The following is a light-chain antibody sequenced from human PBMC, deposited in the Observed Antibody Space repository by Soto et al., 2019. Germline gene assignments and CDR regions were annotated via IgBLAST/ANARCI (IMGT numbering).Light chain of an antibody. Sequence: EVVVTQSPATLSVSPGERATLSCRASPSVNGNLAWYQQKPGQTPRLLIYDVSTRANGVPARFSGRGSGTEFSITISSMQSADFALYSWQQYNGSPPWTFGQGTRVYIK. CDR3: QQYNGSPPWT. J-gene: IGKJ1*01. V-gene: IGKV3-15*01. CDR2: DVS. CDR1: PSVNGN.